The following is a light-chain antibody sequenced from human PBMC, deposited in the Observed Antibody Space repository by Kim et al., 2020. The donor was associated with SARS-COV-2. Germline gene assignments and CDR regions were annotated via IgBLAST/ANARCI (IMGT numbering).Light chain of an antibody. CDR3: HQYDNWPKT. J-gene: IGKJ2*01. CDR2: GAS. Sequence: SGSPGERATLSCRARQSVGSNLAWYQQKPGQPPRLLIYGASTRATGITSRFSGSGSGTEFTLTISSLQSEDFAVYYCHQYDNWPKTFGQGTKLEI. CDR1: QSVGSN. V-gene: IGKV3-15*01.